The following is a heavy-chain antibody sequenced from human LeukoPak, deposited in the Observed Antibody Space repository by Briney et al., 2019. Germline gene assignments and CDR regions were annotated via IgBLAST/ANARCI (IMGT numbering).Heavy chain of an antibody. CDR3: VREGIGGTSYRGNFDY. D-gene: IGHD2-15*01. CDR1: GFTFSDDG. CDR2: IWKDGSQT. V-gene: IGHV3-33*01. J-gene: IGHJ4*02. Sequence: GRSLRLSCIASGFTFSDDGMHWVRQAPGKGLEWVALIWKDGSQTFYGDSVKGRFIISRDNSRNTLGLQMNSLSAEDTAVYFCVREGIGGTSYRGNFDYWGQGTLVTVSS.